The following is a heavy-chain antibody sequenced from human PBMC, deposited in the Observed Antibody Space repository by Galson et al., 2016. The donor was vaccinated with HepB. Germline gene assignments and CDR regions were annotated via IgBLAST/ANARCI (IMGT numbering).Heavy chain of an antibody. J-gene: IGHJ4*02. D-gene: IGHD3-10*01. CDR3: ARAGKRAGPYYGAGSTHFDS. V-gene: IGHV4-61*05. CDR2: IYYPGTT. CDR1: GGSISGSSYY. Sequence: ETLSLPCRVSGGSISGSSYYWTWIRRPPGQGLEWIGYIYYPGTTNYNPSLKSRVTISVDNATDHFSLNLISLTAGDTAVYYCARAGKRAGPYYGAGSTHFDSWGQGTLITFSS.